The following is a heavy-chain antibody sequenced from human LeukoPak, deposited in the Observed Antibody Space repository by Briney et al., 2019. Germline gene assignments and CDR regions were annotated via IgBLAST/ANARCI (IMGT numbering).Heavy chain of an antibody. CDR3: ARDGVQQLAARYYYYYMDV. CDR2: IIPIFGTA. CDR1: GGTFSSYA. D-gene: IGHD5-18*01. V-gene: IGHV1-69*06. Sequence: GASVKVSCKASGGTFSSYAISWVRQAPGQGLEWMGGIIPIFGTANYAQKFQGRVTITADKSTSTAYMELSSLRSEDTAVYYCARDGVQQLAARYYYYYMDVWGKGTTVTVSS. J-gene: IGHJ6*03.